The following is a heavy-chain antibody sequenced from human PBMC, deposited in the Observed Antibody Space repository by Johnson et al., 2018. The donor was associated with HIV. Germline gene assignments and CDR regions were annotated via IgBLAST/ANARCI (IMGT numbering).Heavy chain of an antibody. V-gene: IGHV3-74*03. CDR2: IYNDGSRT. D-gene: IGHD2-21*01. CDR3: AKVDCGGDTCAGYDPFDL. Sequence: VQLVESGGGVVQPGGSLRLSCAASGFAFRTYWMVWVRQVPGKRPVWVARIYNDGSRTTYADSVRGRFPISRDNAKYTVDLQMNSLRVEDTAVYYCAKVDCGGDTCAGYDPFDLWGQGTLVTVSS. J-gene: IGHJ3*01. CDR1: GFAFRTYW.